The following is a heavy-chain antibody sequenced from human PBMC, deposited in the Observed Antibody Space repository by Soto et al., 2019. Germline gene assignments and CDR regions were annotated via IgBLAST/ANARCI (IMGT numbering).Heavy chain of an antibody. CDR2: ISPYNDNT. CDR1: GYTLNSNS. Sequence: QVQLVQSGAEVQKPGASVKVSSNASGYTLNSNSISWVRQAPGQGLEWMGWISPYNDNTNYAQKFQGRVTMTTDTSARTSYMELRSLRSDHTAIYYCARDFVGSGDYSPRGRWFDPWGQGTLVTVS. V-gene: IGHV1-18*01. CDR3: ARDFVGSGDYSPRGRWFDP. J-gene: IGHJ5*02. D-gene: IGHD3-10*01.